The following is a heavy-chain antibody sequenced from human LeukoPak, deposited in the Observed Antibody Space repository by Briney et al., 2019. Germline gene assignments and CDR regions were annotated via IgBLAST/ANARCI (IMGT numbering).Heavy chain of an antibody. CDR2: INPSGGST. CDR3: ARGKYYDFWSGQSDYYYYYMDV. V-gene: IGHV1-46*01. Sequence: ASVKVSCMASGYTFTGYYMHWVRQAPGQGLEWMGIINPSGGSTSYAQKFQGRVTMTRDPSTSTVYMELSSLRSEDTAVYYCARGKYYDFWSGQSDYYYYYMDVWGKGTTVTVSS. J-gene: IGHJ6*03. CDR1: GYTFTGYY. D-gene: IGHD3-3*01.